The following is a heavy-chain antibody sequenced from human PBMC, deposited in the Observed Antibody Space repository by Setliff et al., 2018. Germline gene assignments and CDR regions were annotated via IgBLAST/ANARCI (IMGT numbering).Heavy chain of an antibody. D-gene: IGHD3-3*01. CDR3: ARERMYYNFWSGYSDY. V-gene: IGHV4-59*12. Sequence: SETLSLTCTVSGGSISSYYWSWIRQPPGKGLEWIGSLYHTGSTDYNPSLNSRVTISVDTSKNQFSLKLSSVTAADTAVYYCARERMYYNFWSGYSDYWGQGTLVTVSS. J-gene: IGHJ4*02. CDR2: LYHTGST. CDR1: GGSISSYY.